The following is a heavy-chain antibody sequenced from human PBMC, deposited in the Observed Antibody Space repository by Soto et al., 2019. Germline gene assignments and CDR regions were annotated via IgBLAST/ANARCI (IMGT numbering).Heavy chain of an antibody. CDR1: GYTLTELS. CDR2: FEPEDGET. CDR3: ATSFPSPWYNWNDRGNY. V-gene: IGHV1-24*01. Sequence: ASVKVSCKVSGYTLTELSMHWVRQAPGKGLEWMGGFEPEDGETIYAQKFQGRVTMTEDTSTDTAYMELSSLRSEDTAVYYCATSFPSPWYNWNDRGNYWGQGTLVTVSS. D-gene: IGHD1-20*01. J-gene: IGHJ4*02.